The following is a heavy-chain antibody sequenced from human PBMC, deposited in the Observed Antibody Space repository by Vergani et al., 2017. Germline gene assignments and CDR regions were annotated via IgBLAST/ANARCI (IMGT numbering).Heavy chain of an antibody. J-gene: IGHJ5*02. Sequence: LQLVESGGGLVKPGGSLRLSCAASGFTFSSYSMNWVRQAPGKGLEWVGFITGTAYGGTTEYAASMQGRFIVSRDDSKSVAYLQLNSLKIEDTAIYYCTKGYGGNSRIFDPWGQGTLVTVSS. D-gene: IGHD4-23*01. CDR3: TKGYGGNSRIFDP. CDR2: ITGTAYGGTT. CDR1: GFTFSSYS. V-gene: IGHV3-49*04.